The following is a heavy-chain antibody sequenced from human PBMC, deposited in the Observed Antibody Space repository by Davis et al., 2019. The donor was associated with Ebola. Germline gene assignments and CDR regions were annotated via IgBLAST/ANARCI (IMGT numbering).Heavy chain of an antibody. CDR2: MNPNSGNT. CDR1: GYTFTSYD. V-gene: IGHV1-8*01. CDR3: ALLSSGMRVPGGQDYGDYD. J-gene: IGHJ4*02. Sequence: ASVKVSCKASGYTFTSYDINWVRQATGQGLEWMGWMNPNSGNTGYAQKFQGRVTMTRNTSISTAYMELSSLRSEDTAVYYCALLSSGMRVPGGQDYGDYDWGQGTLVTVSS. D-gene: IGHD4-17*01.